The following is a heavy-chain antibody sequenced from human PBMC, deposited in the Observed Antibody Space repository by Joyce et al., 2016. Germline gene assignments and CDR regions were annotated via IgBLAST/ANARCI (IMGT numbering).Heavy chain of an antibody. CDR2: ISGDRRFI. J-gene: IGHJ6*02. V-gene: IGHV3-21*02. CDR3: VRGGLVYDYSMDV. CDR1: GFMFSTSS. Sequence: EVQLVESGGGLVKPGGSLKISCAASGFMFSTSSMSWFRQAPGKGLEWVSAISGDRRFIFHADSVRGRFTVSRDNAENSLYLQMKSLRVEDTAVYFCVRGGLVYDYSMDVWGQGTTVIVSS. D-gene: IGHD2-21*01.